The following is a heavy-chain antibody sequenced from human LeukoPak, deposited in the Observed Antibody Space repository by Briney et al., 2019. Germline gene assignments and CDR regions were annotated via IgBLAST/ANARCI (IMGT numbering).Heavy chain of an antibody. J-gene: IGHJ3*02. CDR2: ISGSGGST. D-gene: IGHD3-3*01. CDR3: AKDIGQVLECLLRTPNDDAFDI. V-gene: IGHV3-23*01. CDR1: GFTFSSYA. Sequence: GGSLRLSCAASGFTFSSYAMSWVRQAPGKGLEWVSAISGSGGSTYYADSVKGRFTISRDNSKNTLYLQMNSLRAEDTAVYYCAKDIGQVLECLLRTPNDDAFDIWGQGTMVTVSS.